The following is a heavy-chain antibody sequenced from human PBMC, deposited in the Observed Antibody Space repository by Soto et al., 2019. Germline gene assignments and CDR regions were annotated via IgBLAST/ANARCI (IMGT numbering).Heavy chain of an antibody. CDR3: ARGVLMVYAIRYFDY. D-gene: IGHD2-8*01. V-gene: IGHV1-46*01. Sequence: GASVKVSCKASGYTFTSYYMHWVRQAPGQGLEWMGIINPSGGSTSYAQKFQGRVTMTRDTSTSTVYMELSSLRSEDTAVYYCARGVLMVYAIRYFDYWGQGTLVTVSS. CDR1: GYTFTSYY. CDR2: INPSGGST. J-gene: IGHJ4*02.